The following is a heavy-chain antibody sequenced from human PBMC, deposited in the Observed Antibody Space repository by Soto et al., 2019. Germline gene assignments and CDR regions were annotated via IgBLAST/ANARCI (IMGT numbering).Heavy chain of an antibody. CDR1: GFNPSNYP. D-gene: IGHD3-22*01. CDR2: ISGSGDKT. CDR3: VKDDGGYPSTAPH. V-gene: IGHV3-23*01. Sequence: GGSLRLSCALSGFNPSNYPMSYVRPAPGKGLDWVSGISGSGDKTYYADSAKGRFTIAKDISKNSLSLQLDSLGVEDTAVYFCVKDDGGYPSTAPHWGQGTLVTLSS. J-gene: IGHJ4*02.